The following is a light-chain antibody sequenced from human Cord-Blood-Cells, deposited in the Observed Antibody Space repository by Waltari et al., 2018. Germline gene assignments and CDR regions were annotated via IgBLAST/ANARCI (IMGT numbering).Light chain of an antibody. CDR3: QQRSNWPLT. Sequence: EIVLTQSPATLSLSPGERATLSYRASQSVSSYLAWYQQKPGQAPRLLIYDASNRATGIPGRFSGIGSGTDFTLTISGREPEDWAVYYCQQRSNWPLTFGGGTKVEIK. J-gene: IGKJ4*01. V-gene: IGKV3-11*01. CDR1: QSVSSY. CDR2: DAS.